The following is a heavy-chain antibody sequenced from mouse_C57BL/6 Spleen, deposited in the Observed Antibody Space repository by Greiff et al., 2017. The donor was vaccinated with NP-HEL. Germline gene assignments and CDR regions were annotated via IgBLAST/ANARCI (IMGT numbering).Heavy chain of an antibody. CDR2: IDPSDSYT. V-gene: IGHV1-69*01. D-gene: IGHD1-1*01. Sequence: QVQLQQPGAELVMPGASVKLSCKASGYTFTSYWMHWVKQRPGQGLEWIGEIDPSDSYTNYNQKFKGKSTLTVDKSYSTADMQLSSLTSEDSAVYYCARSPITTVVAGFDYWGQGTTLTVSS. CDR3: ARSPITTVVAGFDY. J-gene: IGHJ2*01. CDR1: GYTFTSYW.